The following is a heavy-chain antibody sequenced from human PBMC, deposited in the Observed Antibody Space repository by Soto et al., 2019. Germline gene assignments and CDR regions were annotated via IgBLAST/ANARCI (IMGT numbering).Heavy chain of an antibody. J-gene: IGHJ6*02. CDR1: GDSVSSNSAA. CDR2: TYYRSKWYN. V-gene: IGHV6-1*01. D-gene: IGHD6-6*01. Sequence: SQTLSLTCAISGDSVSSNSAAWNWIRQSPSRGLEWLGRTYYRSKWYNDYAVSVKSRITINPDTSKNQFSLQLNSVTPEDTAVYYCARALSIAPRPAMGGSSSPVYYYYYGMDVWGQGTTVTVSS. CDR3: ARALSIAPRPAMGGSSSPVYYYYYGMDV.